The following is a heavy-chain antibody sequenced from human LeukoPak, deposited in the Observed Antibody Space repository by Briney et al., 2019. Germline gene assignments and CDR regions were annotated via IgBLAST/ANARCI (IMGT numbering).Heavy chain of an antibody. V-gene: IGHV3-15*01. J-gene: IGHJ6*04. CDR2: IKSKTDGGTT. D-gene: IGHD6-13*01. CDR3: VRAEIMDV. CDR1: GFTFSNAW. Sequence: GGSLRLSCAASGFTFSNAWMSWVRQAPGKGLEWVGRIKSKTDGGTTDYAAPAKGRFTISRDDSKNTLYLHMNSLRAEDTAVYYCVRAEIMDVWGKGTTVTVSS.